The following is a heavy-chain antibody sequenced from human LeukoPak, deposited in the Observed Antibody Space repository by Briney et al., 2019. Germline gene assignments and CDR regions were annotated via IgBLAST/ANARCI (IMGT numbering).Heavy chain of an antibody. CDR1: GGSISSGGYY. Sequence: NPSQTLSLTCTVSGGSISSGGYYWSWIRQPPGKGLEWIGYIYHSGSTYYNPSLKSRVTISVDRSKNQFSLKLSSVTAADTAVYYCARASWAYSPFDHWGQGILVTVSS. D-gene: IGHD2-21*01. CDR2: IYHSGST. V-gene: IGHV4-30-2*01. CDR3: ARASWAYSPFDH. J-gene: IGHJ4*02.